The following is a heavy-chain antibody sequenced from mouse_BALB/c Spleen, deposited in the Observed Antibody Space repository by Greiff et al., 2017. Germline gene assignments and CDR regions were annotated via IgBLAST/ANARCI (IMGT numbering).Heavy chain of an antibody. CDR3: ARDQGFAY. D-gene: IGHD3-2*02. Sequence: EVKLMESGGGLVQPGGSRKLSCAASGFTFSDYGMAWVRQAPGKGPEWVAFISNLAYSIYYADTVTGRFTISRENPKNTLYLEMSSLRSEDTAMYYCARDQGFAYWGQGTLVTVSA. CDR2: ISNLAYSI. CDR1: GFTFSDYG. J-gene: IGHJ3*01. V-gene: IGHV5-15*02.